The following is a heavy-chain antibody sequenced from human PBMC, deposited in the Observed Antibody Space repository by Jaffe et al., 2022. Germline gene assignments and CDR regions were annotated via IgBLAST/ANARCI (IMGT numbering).Heavy chain of an antibody. Sequence: EVQLVESGGALVQPGGSLKLSCAASGFTFSGSAMHWVRQASGKGLEWVGRIRSKTNNYATAYAASVNGRFTISRDDSKNTAYLQMNSLKTEDTAVYYCTPITIFGVVIEDCWGQGTQVTVSS. D-gene: IGHD3-3*01. V-gene: IGHV3-73*02. J-gene: IGHJ4*02. CDR3: TPITIFGVVIEDC. CDR1: GFTFSGSA. CDR2: IRSKTNNYAT.